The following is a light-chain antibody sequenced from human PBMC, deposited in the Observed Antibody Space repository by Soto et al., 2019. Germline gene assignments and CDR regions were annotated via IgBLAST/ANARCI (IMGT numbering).Light chain of an antibody. J-gene: IGLJ1*01. Sequence: QSALTQPRSVSGSPGQSVTISCTGTSSDVGGYDYVSWYQQHPGKAPKLMIYDVTKRPSGVPDRFSGSRSGNTAPLTISGLQAEDDADYYCCSYAGTYTFYVFGTGTKVTVL. CDR1: SSDVGGYDY. CDR3: CSYAGTYTFYV. V-gene: IGLV2-11*01. CDR2: DVT.